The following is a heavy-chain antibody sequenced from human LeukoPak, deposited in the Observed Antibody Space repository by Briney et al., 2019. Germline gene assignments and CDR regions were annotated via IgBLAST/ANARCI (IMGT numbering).Heavy chain of an antibody. CDR1: GLTFDYSA. D-gene: IGHD3-22*01. J-gene: IGHJ4*02. CDR3: VKGGFTYYDD. Sequence: PGGSLRLSCAASGLTFDYSAMTWVRQAPEKGLEWVSTINTGDITFYANSVKGRFTISRDNSKNALFPQMNSLRAEDTAIYYCVKGGFTYYDDWGQGTLVTVSS. CDR2: INTGDIT. V-gene: IGHV3-23*01.